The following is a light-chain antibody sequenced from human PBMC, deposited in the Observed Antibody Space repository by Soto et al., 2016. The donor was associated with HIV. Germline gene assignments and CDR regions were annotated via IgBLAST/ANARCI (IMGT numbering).Light chain of an antibody. CDR2: AAS. Sequence: IQLTQSPSSLSASVGDRVTITCRASHDISNYLAWYQQKPGKVPKVLISAASTLQSGVPSRFSGSGSGTDFTLTIISLQPEDVATYYCQKSATFGGGTKVEIK. V-gene: IGKV1-27*01. CDR1: HDISNY. CDR3: QKSAT. J-gene: IGKJ4*01.